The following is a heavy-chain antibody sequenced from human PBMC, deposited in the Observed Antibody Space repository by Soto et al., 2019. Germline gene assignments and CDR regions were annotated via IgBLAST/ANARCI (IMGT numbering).Heavy chain of an antibody. CDR2: IKQGGTEK. CDR3: AREGSCRGGTCTLEH. CDR1: GFSFSYYW. V-gene: IGHV3-7*01. Sequence: EVQLVESGGGLVQPGGSLRLSCAASGFSFSYYWMSWVRQAPGKGLEWVANIKQGGTEKHYVDSAKGRFIISRDNAKNSLYLQMNSLRAEDTAMYYCAREGSCRGGTCTLEHRGQGTLVTVSS. J-gene: IGHJ4*02. D-gene: IGHD2-15*01.